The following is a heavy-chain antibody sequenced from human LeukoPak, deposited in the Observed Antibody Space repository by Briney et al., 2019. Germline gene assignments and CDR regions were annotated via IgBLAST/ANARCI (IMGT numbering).Heavy chain of an antibody. D-gene: IGHD6-13*01. Sequence: ASVKVSCKASGYTFSSYGITWVRQAPGQGLEWMGWISAYNGNTNYAQKLQGRVTMTTDTSTSTAYMELSSLRSEDTAVYYCARQEQQLVYAFDIWGQGTMVTVSS. J-gene: IGHJ3*02. V-gene: IGHV1-18*01. CDR1: GYTFSSYG. CDR3: ARQEQQLVYAFDI. CDR2: ISAYNGNT.